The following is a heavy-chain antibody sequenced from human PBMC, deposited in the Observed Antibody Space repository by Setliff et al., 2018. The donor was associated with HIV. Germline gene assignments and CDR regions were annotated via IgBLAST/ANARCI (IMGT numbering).Heavy chain of an antibody. Sequence: SVKVSCKASGGTFSSYGFSWVRQAPGQGLEWMGGIVPIFDTTNYAQKFQGRVAITADESTSTAYMELSSLRSDDTAVYYCARSVPRNTIQKLYVAEFEYWGQGTLVTVAS. CDR3: ARSVPRNTIQKLYVAEFEY. V-gene: IGHV1-69*13. D-gene: IGHD2-2*02. J-gene: IGHJ4*02. CDR2: IVPIFDTT. CDR1: GGTFSSYG.